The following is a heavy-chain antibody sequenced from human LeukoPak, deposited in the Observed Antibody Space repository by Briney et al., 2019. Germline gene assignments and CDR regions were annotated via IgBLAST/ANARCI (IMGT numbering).Heavy chain of an antibody. V-gene: IGHV4-34*01. CDR1: GGSFSGYY. CDR3: ARAPAYSSGWYDYFDY. Sequence: SETLSLTCAVYGGSFSGYYWSWIRQPPGKGLEWIGEINHSGSTNYNPSLKSRVTISVDTSKNQFSLKLSSVTAADTAVYYCARAPAYSSGWYDYFDYWGQGTLVTVSS. CDR2: INHSGST. J-gene: IGHJ4*02. D-gene: IGHD6-13*01.